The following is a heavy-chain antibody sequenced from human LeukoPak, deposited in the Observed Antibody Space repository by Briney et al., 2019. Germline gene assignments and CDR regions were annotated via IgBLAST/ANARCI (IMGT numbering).Heavy chain of an antibody. D-gene: IGHD5-12*01. CDR2: IYTSGST. V-gene: IGHV4-61*02. J-gene: IGHJ4*02. CDR3: ARGTSLDTIN. CDR1: GGSISSGSYY. Sequence: SQTLSLTCTVSGGSISSGSYYWSWIRQPAGKGLEWIGRIYTSGSTNYNPSLKSRVTISVDTSKNQFSLKLSSVTAADTAVYYCARGTSLDTINWGQGTLVTVSS.